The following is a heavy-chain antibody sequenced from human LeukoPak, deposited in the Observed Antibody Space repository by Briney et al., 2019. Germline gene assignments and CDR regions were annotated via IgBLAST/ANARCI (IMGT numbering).Heavy chain of an antibody. CDR1: GLTFNNAW. J-gene: IGHJ4*02. V-gene: IGHV3-15*01. Sequence: LGGSLRLSCAAPGLTFNNAWMSWGRHAPRKGLEWVGRIRSRSAGGTTDYGSPVKGRFTISRDDSKNTLYLQMNSLKTEDTAVYYCSTGGGTHDYWGQGTVVTVSS. D-gene: IGHD2-15*01. CDR2: IRSRSAGGTT. CDR3: STGGGTHDY.